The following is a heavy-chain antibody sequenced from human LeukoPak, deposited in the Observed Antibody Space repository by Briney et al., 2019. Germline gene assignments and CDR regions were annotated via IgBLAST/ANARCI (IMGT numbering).Heavy chain of an antibody. Sequence: PGGSLRLSCAASGFTSSSYAMHWVRQAPGKGLEWVAVISYDGSNKYYADSVKGRFTISRDNSKNTLYLQMNSLRAEDTAVYYCAREYYYDSSGSHDAFDIWGQGTMVTVSS. CDR3: AREYYYDSSGSHDAFDI. CDR1: GFTSSSYA. D-gene: IGHD3-22*01. J-gene: IGHJ3*02. V-gene: IGHV3-30*04. CDR2: ISYDGSNK.